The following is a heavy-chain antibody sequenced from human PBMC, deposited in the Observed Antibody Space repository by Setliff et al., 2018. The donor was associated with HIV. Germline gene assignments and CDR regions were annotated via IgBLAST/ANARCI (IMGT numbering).Heavy chain of an antibody. J-gene: IGHJ6*03. CDR3: AKQYCGGDCYSDSYYYMDV. CDR2: IYSSGST. D-gene: IGHD2-21*01. V-gene: IGHV4-59*08. CDR1: GGSISSYY. Sequence: KPSETLSLTCTVSGGSISSYYWSWIRQPPGKGLEWIGHIYSSGSTNFNPSLKSRVTISVDTSKNQFSLKLSSVTAADTAVYYCAKQYCGGDCYSDSYYYMDVWGKGTTVTVSS.